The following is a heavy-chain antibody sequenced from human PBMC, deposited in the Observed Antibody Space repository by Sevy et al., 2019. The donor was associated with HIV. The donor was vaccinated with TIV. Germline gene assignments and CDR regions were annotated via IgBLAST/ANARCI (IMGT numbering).Heavy chain of an antibody. CDR2: ISWNSATI. D-gene: IGHD2-15*01. V-gene: IGHV3-9*03. CDR3: AKGAGSSLLSAIAY. CDR1: GFTFDDYG. Sequence: GGSLRLSCAASGFTFDDYGLHWVRPAPGKGLEWVSGISWNSATIVYADSAKGRFTISRDNARNSLYPQMNSLRVEDMAFYYCAKGAGSSLLSAIAYWGQGTLVTVSS. J-gene: IGHJ4*02.